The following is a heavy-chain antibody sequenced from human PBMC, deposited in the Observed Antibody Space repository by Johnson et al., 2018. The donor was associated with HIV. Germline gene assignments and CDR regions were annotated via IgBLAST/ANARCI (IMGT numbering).Heavy chain of an antibody. J-gene: IGHJ3*02. D-gene: IGHD5-24*01. CDR3: AKDRARGWLQFHDAFDI. CDR2: IYSGGST. Sequence: VQLVESGGGLIQPGGSLRLSCAASGFTVSSNYMSWVRQAPGKGLEWVSVIYSGGSTYYADSVKGRFTISRDNSKNTLSLQMNSLRVEDTAVYYCAKDRARGWLQFHDAFDIWGQGTMVTVSS. CDR1: GFTVSSNY. V-gene: IGHV3-66*03.